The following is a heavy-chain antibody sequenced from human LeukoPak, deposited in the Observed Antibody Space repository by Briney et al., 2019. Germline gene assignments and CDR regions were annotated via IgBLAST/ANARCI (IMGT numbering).Heavy chain of an antibody. CDR3: ARDAQSGAFSDFDY. Sequence: GTSLRLSCEASGFTFGNYAIQWVRQVPGEGLEWVAIITHNGGTQYYADSVKGRFTISSDNSQSAVFLQMNSLRPEDTAVYYCARDAQSGAFSDFDYWGQGTLVTVSS. CDR2: ITHNGGTQ. D-gene: IGHD1-26*01. J-gene: IGHJ4*02. V-gene: IGHV3-30-3*01. CDR1: GFTFGNYA.